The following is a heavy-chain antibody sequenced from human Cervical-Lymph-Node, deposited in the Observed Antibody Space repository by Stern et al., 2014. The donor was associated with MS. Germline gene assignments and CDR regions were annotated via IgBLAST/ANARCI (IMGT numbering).Heavy chain of an antibody. CDR2: IDHSGST. V-gene: IGHV4-34*01. CDR3: ARGMGTHYSFDY. CDR1: GGSFSGYY. Sequence: QVQLQQWGAGLLKPSETLSLTCAVYGGSFSGYYWTWIRQPPGKGLEWIGEIDHSGSTNYNPSLRSGVTILVDTSKNQFSLKLSSVTAADTAVYYCARGMGTHYSFDYWGQGTLVTVSS. D-gene: IGHD4-23*01. J-gene: IGHJ4*02.